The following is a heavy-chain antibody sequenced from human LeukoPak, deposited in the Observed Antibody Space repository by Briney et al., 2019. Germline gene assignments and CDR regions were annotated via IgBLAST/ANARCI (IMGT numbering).Heavy chain of an antibody. CDR3: ARWVGSGYHDAFDI. J-gene: IGHJ3*02. CDR2: IIPIFGTA. Sequence: SVKVSCKASGGTFSSYAISWVRQAPGQGLEWMGRIIPIFGTANYAQKFQGRVTITTDESTSTAYMELSSLRSEDTAVYYCARWVGSGYHDAFDIWGQGTMVTVSS. D-gene: IGHD3-22*01. V-gene: IGHV1-69*05. CDR1: GGTFSSYA.